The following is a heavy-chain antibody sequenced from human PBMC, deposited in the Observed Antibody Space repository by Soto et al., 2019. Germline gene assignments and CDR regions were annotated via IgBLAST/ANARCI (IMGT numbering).Heavy chain of an antibody. CDR1: GASISSTSSGDW. D-gene: IGHD1-26*01. Sequence: QVQLQESGPGLVKPSGTLSLTCTVSGASISSTSSGDWWSWVRQPPGKGLEWIGEIHHSGSTNYNPSLKSRVTMSVDKSKNQFPLRLSSVTAADTAGYYCAKMVGATLVDYWGQGTLVTVSS. CDR3: AKMVGATLVDY. J-gene: IGHJ4*02. V-gene: IGHV4-4*02. CDR2: IHHSGST.